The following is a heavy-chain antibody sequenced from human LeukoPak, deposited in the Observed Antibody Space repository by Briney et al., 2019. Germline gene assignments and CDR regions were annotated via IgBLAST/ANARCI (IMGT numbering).Heavy chain of an antibody. Sequence: EASVKVSCKASGYTFTGYYMHWVRQAPGQGLEWMGWINPNSGGTNYAQKFQGRVTMTRDTSISTAYMELSRLRSDDTAVYYCARGSYDILTGYNYWGQGTLVTVSS. CDR1: GYTFTGYY. V-gene: IGHV1-2*02. J-gene: IGHJ4*02. CDR2: INPNSGGT. CDR3: ARGSYDILTGYNY. D-gene: IGHD3-9*01.